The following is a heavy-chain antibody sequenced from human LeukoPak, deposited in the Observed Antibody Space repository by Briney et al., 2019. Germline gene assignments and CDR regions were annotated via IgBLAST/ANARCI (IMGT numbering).Heavy chain of an antibody. D-gene: IGHD3-22*01. CDR1: GFTFSSYD. CDR3: ARGRTMSY. J-gene: IGHJ4*02. Sequence: GGSLRLSCAASGFTFSSYDMHWVRQATGKGLEWVSTIGTAGDTYYPDYVKGSFTISRENAKNSLFLQMNSLRAGDTAVYYCARGRTMSYWGQGTLVTVSS. V-gene: IGHV3-13*04. CDR2: IGTAGDT.